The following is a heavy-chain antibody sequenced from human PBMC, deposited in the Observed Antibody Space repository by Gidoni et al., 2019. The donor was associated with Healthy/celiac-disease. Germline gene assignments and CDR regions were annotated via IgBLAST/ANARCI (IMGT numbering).Heavy chain of an antibody. CDR2: ISGSGGST. V-gene: IGHV3-23*01. J-gene: IGHJ4*02. Sequence: GMGLEWVSAISGSGGSTYYADPVKGRFTISRDNSKNTLYLQMNSLRTEDTAVYYCANARILTGHFDYWGQGTLVTVSS. CDR3: ANARILTGHFDY. D-gene: IGHD3-9*01.